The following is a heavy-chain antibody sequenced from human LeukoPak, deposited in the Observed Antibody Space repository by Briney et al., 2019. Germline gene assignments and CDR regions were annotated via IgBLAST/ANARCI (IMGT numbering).Heavy chain of an antibody. CDR2: IIWYSGSI. J-gene: IGHJ4*02. CDR3: AKDIDSYSSGWYGGFDY. V-gene: IGHV3-9*01. D-gene: IGHD6-19*01. Sequence: QPGGCLRLSCAASGFTFADYAMHWVRQAPGKGLEWVSGIIWYSGSIGYADSVKGRFTISRDNAKNSLYLQMNSLRAEDTALYYCAKDIDSYSSGWYGGFDYWGQGTLVTVSS. CDR1: GFTFADYA.